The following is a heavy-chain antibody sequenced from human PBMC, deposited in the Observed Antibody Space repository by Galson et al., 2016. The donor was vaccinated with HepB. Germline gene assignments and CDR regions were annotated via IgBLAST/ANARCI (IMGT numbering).Heavy chain of an antibody. CDR2: IYDNRAYN. Sequence: LSLTCSVSGGSVSNNYWSWIRQPPGRGLEWIAYIYDNRAYNSYTPSLGSRITISVDKSKNQVSLKLTSVTAADTAVYFWAKLGGNTRVDLWGQGTLVTVS. J-gene: IGHJ5*02. CDR1: GGSVSNNY. D-gene: IGHD1-7*01. V-gene: IGHV4-59*02. CDR3: AKLGGNTRVDL.